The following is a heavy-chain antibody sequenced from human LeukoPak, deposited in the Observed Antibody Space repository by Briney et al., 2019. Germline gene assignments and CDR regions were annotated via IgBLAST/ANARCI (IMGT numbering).Heavy chain of an antibody. J-gene: IGHJ4*02. CDR1: GFTFSDSY. Sequence: GSLRLSYAASGFTFSDSYMSWIRQAPGKGLEWLSYISNGGSTIYYADSVKGRFTISRDNAHNSLYLQMNSLRVEDSAVYYCSRDPRLLDYWGQGTLVTVSS. V-gene: IGHV3-11*04. CDR2: ISNGGSTI. CDR3: SRDPRLLDY.